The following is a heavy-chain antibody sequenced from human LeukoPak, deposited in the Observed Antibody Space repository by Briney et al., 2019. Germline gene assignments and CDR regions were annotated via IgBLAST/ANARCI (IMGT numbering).Heavy chain of an antibody. V-gene: IGHV4-61*02. CDR1: GGSISSGSYY. J-gene: IGHJ4*02. CDR3: ARELRFLEWLFGGYFDY. CDR2: IYTSGST. D-gene: IGHD3-3*01. Sequence: SETLSLTCTVSGGSISSGSYYWSWIRQPAGKGLEWIGRIYTSGSTNYNPSLKSRGTISVDTSKNQFSLKLSSVTAADTAVYYCARELRFLEWLFGGYFDYWGQGTLVTVSS.